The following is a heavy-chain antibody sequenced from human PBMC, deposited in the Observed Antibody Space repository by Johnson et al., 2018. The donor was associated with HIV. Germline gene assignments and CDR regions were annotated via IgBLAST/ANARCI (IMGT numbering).Heavy chain of an antibody. CDR1: GFTFSSYG. V-gene: IGHV3-33*01. J-gene: IGHJ3*02. Sequence: QMQLVESGGGVVQPGRSLRLSCAASGFTFSSYGMHWVRQAPGKGLEWVAVIWYDGSNKYYADSVKGRFTISRDNSKNTRNLQMNRLRAEDTAVYYCARGDYVYMDYSAFDIWGQGTMVTVSS. CDR2: IWYDGSNK. CDR3: ARGDYVYMDYSAFDI. D-gene: IGHD5/OR15-5a*01.